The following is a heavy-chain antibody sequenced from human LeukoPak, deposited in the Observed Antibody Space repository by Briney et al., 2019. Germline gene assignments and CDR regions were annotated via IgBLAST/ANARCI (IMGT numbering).Heavy chain of an antibody. CDR3: ARLTTVTSLVAFDI. J-gene: IGHJ3*02. D-gene: IGHD4-17*01. Sequence: GGSLRLSCAASGFTFSSYSMNWVRQAPGKGLEWVSYISSSGSTIYYADSVKGRFTISRDNAKNSLYLQMNSLRAEDTAVYYCARLTTVTSLVAFDIWGQGTMVTVSS. V-gene: IGHV3-48*04. CDR1: GFTFSSYS. CDR2: ISSSGSTI.